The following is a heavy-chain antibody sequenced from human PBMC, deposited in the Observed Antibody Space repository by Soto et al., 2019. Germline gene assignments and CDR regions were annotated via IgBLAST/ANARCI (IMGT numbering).Heavy chain of an antibody. CDR3: ARDSLGYCSGGSCLANLFDP. CDR2: ISSSSSYI. D-gene: IGHD2-15*01. J-gene: IGHJ5*02. Sequence: PGGSLRLSCAASGLTFSSYSMNWVRQAPGKGLEWVSSISSSSSYIYYADSVKGRFTISRDNAKNSLYLQMNSLRAEDTAVYYCARDSLGYCSGGSCLANLFDPRGQGTLVIVSS. CDR1: GLTFSSYS. V-gene: IGHV3-21*01.